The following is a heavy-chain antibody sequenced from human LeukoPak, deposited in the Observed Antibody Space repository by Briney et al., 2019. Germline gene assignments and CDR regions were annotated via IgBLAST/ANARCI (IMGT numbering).Heavy chain of an antibody. CDR1: GFTFSSYS. V-gene: IGHV3-21*01. D-gene: IGHD3-3*01. Sequence: PGGSLRLSCAASGFTFSSYSMNWVRQAAGKGLEWVSSISSSSYIYYADSVKGRFTISRDNAKNSLYLQMNSLRAEDTAVYYCARDKKYYDFWSGLRFYGMDVWGQGTTVTVSS. CDR3: ARDKKYYDFWSGLRFYGMDV. J-gene: IGHJ6*02. CDR2: ISSSSYI.